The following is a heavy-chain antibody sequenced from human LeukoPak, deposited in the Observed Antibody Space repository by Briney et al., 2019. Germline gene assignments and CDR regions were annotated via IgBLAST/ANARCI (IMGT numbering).Heavy chain of an antibody. J-gene: IGHJ5*02. V-gene: IGHV4-34*01. D-gene: IGHD3-22*01. CDR3: ARHSVGSGYS. CDR2: INHSGST. CDR1: GGSFSGYY. Sequence: PSETLSLTCAVYGGSFSGYYWSWIRQPPGKGLEWIGEINHSGSTNYNPSLKSRVTISVDTSKNQFSLKLSSVTAADTAVYYCARHSVGSGYSWGQGTLVTVSS.